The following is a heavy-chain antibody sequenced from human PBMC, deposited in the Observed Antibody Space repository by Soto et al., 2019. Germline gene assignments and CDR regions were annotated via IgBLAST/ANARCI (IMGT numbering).Heavy chain of an antibody. CDR3: ARSTNDYGDRH. CDR1: GYTFTSYD. J-gene: IGHJ4*02. V-gene: IGHV1-8*01. Sequence: QVQLVQSGAEVKKPGASVKVSCKASGYTFTSYDINWVRQATGQGLEWMGWMNPNSGNTGYAQKIQGRVTMTRSNSISTAYMELSSLSSEDTAVYYCARSTNDYGDRHWGQGTLVTVSS. D-gene: IGHD4-17*01. CDR2: MNPNSGNT.